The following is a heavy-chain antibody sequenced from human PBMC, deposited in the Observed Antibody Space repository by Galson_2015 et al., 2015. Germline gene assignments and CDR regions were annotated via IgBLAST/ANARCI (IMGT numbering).Heavy chain of an antibody. CDR2: IGTGGDT. Sequence: SLRLSCAASGFTFSSHDMHWVRQATGKGLEWVSAIGTGGDTYYADSAKGRFTISREDAKNSLYLQMNSLRAEDTAVYYCVKEITGQRAFYGLAVWGQGTTVTVS. V-gene: IGHV3-13*01. CDR3: VKEITGQRAFYGLAV. J-gene: IGHJ6*02. D-gene: IGHD1-1*01. CDR1: GFTFSSHD.